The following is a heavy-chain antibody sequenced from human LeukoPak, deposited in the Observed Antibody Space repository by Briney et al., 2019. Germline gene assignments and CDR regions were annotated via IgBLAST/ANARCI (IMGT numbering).Heavy chain of an antibody. Sequence: SETLSLTCTVSGGSISSYYWSWIRQPAGKGLEWIGRIYTSGSTNYNPSLKSRVTMSVDTSKNQFSLKLSSVTAADTAVYYCARQAGYCSGGSCYFDYWGQGTLVTVSS. CDR1: GGSISSYY. J-gene: IGHJ4*02. D-gene: IGHD2-15*01. CDR2: IYTSGST. CDR3: ARQAGYCSGGSCYFDY. V-gene: IGHV4-4*07.